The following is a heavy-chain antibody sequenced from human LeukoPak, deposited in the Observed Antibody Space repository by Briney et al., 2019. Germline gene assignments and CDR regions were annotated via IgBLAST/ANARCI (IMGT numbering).Heavy chain of an antibody. J-gene: IGHJ3*02. CDR3: ARDLIGRYNLFGETFDI. CDR1: GGSISSYY. CDR2: IYYSGST. Sequence: PSETLSLTCTVSGGSISSYYWSWIRQPPGKGLEWIGYIYYSGSTNYNPSLKSRVTISVDTSKYQFSLKLSSVTAADTAMYYCARDLIGRYNLFGETFDIWGQGTMVTVSS. D-gene: IGHD1-1*01. V-gene: IGHV4-59*12.